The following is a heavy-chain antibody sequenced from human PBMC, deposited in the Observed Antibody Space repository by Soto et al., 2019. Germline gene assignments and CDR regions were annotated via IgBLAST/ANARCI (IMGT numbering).Heavy chain of an antibody. D-gene: IGHD1-1*01. V-gene: IGHV4-59*01. CDR1: GTSIKTYC. Sequence: QVQLQESGPGLVKPSETLSLTCSVSGTSIKTYCWSWIRRPPGKGLEWIGNICSTGNTNYNPSLKNRVTISIDTSKNQFSLKLTSLTAADTALYYCARDGGAPGDRYESDLWGQGTLVTVYS. CDR2: ICSTGNT. CDR3: ARDGGAPGDRYESDL. J-gene: IGHJ5*02.